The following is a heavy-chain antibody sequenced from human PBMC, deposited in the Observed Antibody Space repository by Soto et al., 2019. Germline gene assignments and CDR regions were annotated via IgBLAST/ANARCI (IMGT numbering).Heavy chain of an antibody. CDR1: GFTFSSYS. D-gene: IGHD2-2*01. J-gene: IGHJ6*03. V-gene: IGHV3-48*01. Sequence: EVQLVESGGGLVQPGGSLRLSCAASGFTFSSYSMNWVRQAPGKGLEWVSYISSSSSTIYYADSVKGRFTISRDNAKNSLYRQMNSLRAEDTAVYYCARESCSSTSCYGDYYYYYMDVWGKGTTVTVSS. CDR3: ARESCSSTSCYGDYYYYYMDV. CDR2: ISSSSSTI.